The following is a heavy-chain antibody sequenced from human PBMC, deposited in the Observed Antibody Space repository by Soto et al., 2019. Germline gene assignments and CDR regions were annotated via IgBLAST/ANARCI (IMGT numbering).Heavy chain of an antibody. J-gene: IGHJ4*02. CDR1: GYTFTSYA. D-gene: IGHD3-10*01. CDR2: MNPNSGNT. Sequence: ASVKVSCKASGYTFTSYAMHWVRQAPGQRLEWMGWMNPNSGNTGYAQKFQGRVTMTRNTSISTAYMELSSLRSEDTAVYYCARGYYYGSGSSPDYWGQGTLVTVSS. CDR3: ARGYYYGSGSSPDY. V-gene: IGHV1-8*02.